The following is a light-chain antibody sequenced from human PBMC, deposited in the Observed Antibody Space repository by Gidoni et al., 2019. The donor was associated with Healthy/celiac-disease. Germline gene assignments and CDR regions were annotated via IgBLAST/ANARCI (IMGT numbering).Light chain of an antibody. J-gene: IGLJ3*02. Sequence: SYKLTHPPSVSVSPVTTASITCSGDKLGDKYACWYQQKPGQSPVLGIDQDSKRPSGIPERFSGSNSGNTATLTISGTQAMDEADYYCQAWDSSTWVFGGGTKLTV. CDR1: KLGDKY. V-gene: IGLV3-1*01. CDR2: QDS. CDR3: QAWDSSTWV.